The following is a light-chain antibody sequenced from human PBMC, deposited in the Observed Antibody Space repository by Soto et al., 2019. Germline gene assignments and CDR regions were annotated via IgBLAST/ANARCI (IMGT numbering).Light chain of an antibody. CDR3: SSYAGRNHLV. CDR1: SSDVGGYNY. J-gene: IGLJ2*01. V-gene: IGLV2-8*01. Sequence: QSVLTQPPSASGSPGQSVTISCTGTSSDVGGYNYVSWYQQHPGKAPKLMIYEVSKRRSGVPDRFSGSKSGNTASLTVSGLQAEDEADYYCSSYAGRNHLVFGGGTKVTVL. CDR2: EVS.